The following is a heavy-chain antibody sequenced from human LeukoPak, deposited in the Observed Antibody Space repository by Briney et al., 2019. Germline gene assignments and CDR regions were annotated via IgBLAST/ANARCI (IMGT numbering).Heavy chain of an antibody. Sequence: SQTLSLTCAISGDSVSSNSAAWSWIRQSPSRGLEWLGRTYYRSKWYNGYAVFVKSRITINPDTSKNQFSLQLDSVIPEDTAVYYCASYGDFWGWFDPWGQGTLVTVSS. J-gene: IGHJ5*02. D-gene: IGHD4-17*01. CDR2: TYYRSKWYN. CDR1: GDSVSSNSAA. CDR3: ASYGDFWGWFDP. V-gene: IGHV6-1*01.